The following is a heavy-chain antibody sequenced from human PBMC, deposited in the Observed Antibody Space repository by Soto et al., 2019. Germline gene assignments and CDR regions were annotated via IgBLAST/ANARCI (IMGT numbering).Heavy chain of an antibody. D-gene: IGHD1-26*01. CDR3: ARAFSGSYPNFDY. CDR1: GFIFRSYA. Sequence: QPGGSLRLSCLASGFIFRSYAMHWVRQAPGKGLEWVAVITYDGANGYYADSVRGRFAISRDNSKSTLSLQMNSLRPEDTAVYYCARAFSGSYPNFDYWGQGTLVTVSS. CDR2: ITYDGANG. V-gene: IGHV3-30*09. J-gene: IGHJ4*02.